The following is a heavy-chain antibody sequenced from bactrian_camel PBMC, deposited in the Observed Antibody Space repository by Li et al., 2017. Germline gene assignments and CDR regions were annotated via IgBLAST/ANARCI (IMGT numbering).Heavy chain of an antibody. V-gene: IGHV3S1*01. J-gene: IGHJ4*01. CDR2: IDDDGLT. Sequence: VQLVESGGGSVQAGGSLRLSCDVSGYTGSTFCMGWFRQAPGQKREEVAAIDDDGLTTYADSVKGRFFISRDNARNMLFLHMNSLTSEDTALYYCARGAPYWGQGTQVTVS. CDR3: ARGAPY. CDR1: GYTGSTFC.